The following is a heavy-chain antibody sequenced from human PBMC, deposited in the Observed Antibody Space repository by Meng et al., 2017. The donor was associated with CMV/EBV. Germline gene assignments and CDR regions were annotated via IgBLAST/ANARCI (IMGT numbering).Heavy chain of an antibody. D-gene: IGHD3-3*01. CDR3: ARAPYDFWSGYYKNGMDV. CDR2: IYPGDSDT. V-gene: IGHV5-51*01. J-gene: IGHJ6*02. Sequence: GGSLRLSCKGSGYSFTSYWIGWVRQMPGKGLEWMGIIYPGDSDTRYSPSFQGQVTISADKSISTAYLQWSSLKASDTAMYYCARAPYDFWSGYYKNGMDVWGQGTTVTVS. CDR1: GYSFTSYW.